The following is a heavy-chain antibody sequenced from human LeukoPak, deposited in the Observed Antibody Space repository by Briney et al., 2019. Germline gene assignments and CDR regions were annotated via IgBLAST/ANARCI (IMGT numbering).Heavy chain of an antibody. CDR2: IYPGDSDT. CDR3: ARQGGDTAMAAIRHYYYYGMDV. CDR1: GYSFTSYW. J-gene: IGHJ6*02. Sequence: GESLKISCKGSGYSFTSYWIGWVRQMPGKGLEWMGIIYPGDSDTRYSPSFQGQVTISADKSISTAYLQWSSLKASDTAMYYCARQGGDTAMAAIRHYYYYGMDVWGQGTTVTVPS. D-gene: IGHD5-18*01. V-gene: IGHV5-51*01.